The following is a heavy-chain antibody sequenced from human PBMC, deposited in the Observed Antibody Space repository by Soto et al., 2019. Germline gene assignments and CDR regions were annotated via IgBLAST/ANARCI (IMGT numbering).Heavy chain of an antibody. CDR1: GFTFSSYG. Sequence: QVQLVESGGGVVQPGTSLRLSCAASGFTFSSYGMHWVRQAAGKGLEWVAVISYDGSNKYYADSVKGRFTISRDNSKNTLYLQMNSLRPEDTAVYYSACNSSAWWFDYWGQGTLVTVSS. CDR3: ACNSSAWWFDY. CDR2: ISYDGSNK. V-gene: IGHV3-30*03. D-gene: IGHD6-19*01. J-gene: IGHJ4*02.